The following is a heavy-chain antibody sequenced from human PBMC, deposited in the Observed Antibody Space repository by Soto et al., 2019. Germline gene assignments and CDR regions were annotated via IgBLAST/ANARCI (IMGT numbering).Heavy chain of an antibody. V-gene: IGHV3-33*01. D-gene: IGHD5-12*01. CDR2: IWYDGSNK. CDR1: GFTFSSYG. CDR3: ARAPTDRYSGYGELDY. J-gene: IGHJ4*02. Sequence: GGSLRLSCAASGFTFSSYGMHWVRQAPGKGLEWVAVIWYDGSNKYYADSVKGRFTISRDNSKNTLYLQMNSLRAEDTAVYYCARAPTDRYSGYGELDYWGQGTLVTVSS.